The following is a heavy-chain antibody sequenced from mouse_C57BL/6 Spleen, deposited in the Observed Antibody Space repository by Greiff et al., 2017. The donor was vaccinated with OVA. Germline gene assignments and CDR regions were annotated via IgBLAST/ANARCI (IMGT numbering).Heavy chain of an antibody. J-gene: IGHJ4*01. V-gene: IGHV5-17*01. CDR2: ISSGSSTI. CDR3: AREVTTDYYAMDY. D-gene: IGHD2-2*01. CDR1: GFTFSDYG. Sequence: EVKLVESGGGLVKPGGSLNLSCAASGFTFSDYGMHWVRQAPEKGLEWVAYISSGSSTIYYADTVKGRFTISRDNAKNTLFLQMTSLRSEDTAMYYCAREVTTDYYAMDYWGQGTSVTVSS.